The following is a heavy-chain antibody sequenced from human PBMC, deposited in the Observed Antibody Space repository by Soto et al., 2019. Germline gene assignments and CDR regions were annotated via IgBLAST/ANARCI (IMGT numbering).Heavy chain of an antibody. D-gene: IGHD5-18*01. CDR1: RYAHTGLS. CDR3: ATDRKYSYGYFRDY. J-gene: IGHJ4*02. V-gene: IGHV1-24*01. CDR2: FDPEDGET. Sequence: DRRYAHTGLSMCSPCHDHGKGLEWMGGFDPEDGETIYAQKFQGGVTMTEDTSTDTAYMELSSLRSEDTAVYYCATDRKYSYGYFRDYWGQGTLVTVSS.